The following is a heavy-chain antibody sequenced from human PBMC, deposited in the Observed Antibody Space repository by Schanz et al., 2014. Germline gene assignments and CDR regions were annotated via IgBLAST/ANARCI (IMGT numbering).Heavy chain of an antibody. V-gene: IGHV1-69*02. CDR3: ARGYGDSPTDF. CDR2: IIPVLAIA. D-gene: IGHD4-17*01. J-gene: IGHJ4*02. CDR1: GGTFSSYT. Sequence: QVQLVQSEAEVKKPGSSVKVSCKASGGTFSSYTISWVRQAPGQGLEWMGRIIPVLAIADYAQRFQDRVRITADRSTSTAYMELSSLRSEDTAVYYCARGYGDSPTDFWGQGTLVTVSS.